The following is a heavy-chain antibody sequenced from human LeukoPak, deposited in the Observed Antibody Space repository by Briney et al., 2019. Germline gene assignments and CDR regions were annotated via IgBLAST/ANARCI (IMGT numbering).Heavy chain of an antibody. V-gene: IGHV1-2*06. J-gene: IGHJ4*02. Sequence: RASVKVSCKASGYTFTGYYMHWVRQAPGQGLEWMGRINPNSGGTNYAQKFQGRVTMTRDTSISTAYMELSSLRSEDTAVYYCARAHRKTYSSSWYGLHYWGQGTLVTVSS. CDR3: ARAHRKTYSSSWYGLHY. CDR1: GYTFTGYY. D-gene: IGHD6-13*01. CDR2: INPNSGGT.